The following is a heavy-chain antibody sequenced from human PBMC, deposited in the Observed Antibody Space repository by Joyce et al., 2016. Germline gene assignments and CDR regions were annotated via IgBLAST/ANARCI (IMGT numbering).Heavy chain of an antibody. D-gene: IGHD6-19*01. CDR2: IYPRDSET. CDR3: ARADVAVAGQAFDY. Sequence: EVQLVQSGAEVKKPGESLKISCKGSEYMFTSYWIAWVRHMPGKGLEWIGIIYPRDSETVYSPSFQGQVAISADKSITTAYLQWNNLKASDTAMYYCARADVAVAGQAFDYWGQGTLVTVSS. J-gene: IGHJ4*02. CDR1: EYMFTSYW. V-gene: IGHV5-51*01.